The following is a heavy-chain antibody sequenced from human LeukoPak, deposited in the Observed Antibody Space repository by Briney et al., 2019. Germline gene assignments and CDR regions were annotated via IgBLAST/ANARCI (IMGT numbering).Heavy chain of an antibody. CDR2: IYSGGST. Sequence: GGSLRLSCAAPGFTVSSNYMSWVRQAPGKGLEWVSVIYSGGSTYYADSVKGRFTISRDNSKNTLYLQMNSLRAEDTAVYYCARSSGTDSGWWYWFDPWGQGTLVTVSS. J-gene: IGHJ5*02. CDR1: GFTVSSNY. V-gene: IGHV3-53*01. D-gene: IGHD6-19*01. CDR3: ARSSGTDSGWWYWFDP.